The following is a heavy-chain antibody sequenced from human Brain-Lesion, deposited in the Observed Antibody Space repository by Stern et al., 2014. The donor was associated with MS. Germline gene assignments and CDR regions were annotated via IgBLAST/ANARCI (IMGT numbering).Heavy chain of an antibody. J-gene: IGHJ5*01. Sequence: EVQLVESGGGLVQPGGSLRLSCAASGFTFGHYWMHWVRQAPGKGLVWVSRVNNDGRRTSYADSVKGRFTMSRDNAKNTLYLQMNSLRVEDTAIYYCARGERWFDSWGQGNLVTVSS. CDR3: ARGERWFDS. CDR2: VNNDGRRT. CDR1: GFTFGHYW. V-gene: IGHV3-74*02. D-gene: IGHD3-10*01.